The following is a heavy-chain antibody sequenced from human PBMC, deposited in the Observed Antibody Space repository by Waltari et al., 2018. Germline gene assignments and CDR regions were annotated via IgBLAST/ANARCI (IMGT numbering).Heavy chain of an antibody. D-gene: IGHD2-8*02. Sequence: EEQLVESGGGLVQPGGSLRLSCAASGFHFSNYWMHWVRQAPGKGPVWVSRINSAASTTNYADSVKGRFTISRDNAKNTLYLQMDSLRVEDTAVYYCARGSPSYWALGLWGQGILVTVSS. CDR3: ARGSPSYWALGL. V-gene: IGHV3-74*01. CDR1: GFHFSNYW. CDR2: INSAASTT. J-gene: IGHJ4*02.